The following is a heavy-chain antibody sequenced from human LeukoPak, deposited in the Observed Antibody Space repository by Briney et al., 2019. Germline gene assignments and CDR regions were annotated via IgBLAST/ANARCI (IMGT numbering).Heavy chain of an antibody. D-gene: IGHD4-23*01. V-gene: IGHV1-8*03. CDR1: GYTFTSYD. CDR3: ARARVRRWRYYYYYMDV. J-gene: IGHJ6*03. CDR2: MNPNSGNT. Sequence: ASVKVSCKASGYTFTSYDINWVRQATGQGLEWMGWMNPNSGNTGYAQKFQGRVTITRNTSISTAYMELSSLRSKDTAVYYCARARVRRWRYYYYYMDVWGKGTTVTVSS.